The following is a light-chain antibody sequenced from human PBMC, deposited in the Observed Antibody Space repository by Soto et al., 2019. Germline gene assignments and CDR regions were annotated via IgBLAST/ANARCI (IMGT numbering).Light chain of an antibody. V-gene: IGKV2-28*01. CDR3: MQSLQSQNT. CDR2: LVS. Sequence: DIVMTQSPLSLPVTPGEPASISCRSSQSLLHSNGYSYLDWYLQRPGQSPQLLIYLVSNRASGVPGRFSGSGAGTDFTLKISRVEAEDVGVYYCMQSLQSQNTFGQGTKLEIK. CDR1: QSLLHSNGYSY. J-gene: IGKJ2*01.